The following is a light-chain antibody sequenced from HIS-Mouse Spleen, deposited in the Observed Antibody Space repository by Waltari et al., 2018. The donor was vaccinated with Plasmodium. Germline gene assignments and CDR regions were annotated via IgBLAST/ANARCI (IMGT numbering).Light chain of an antibody. V-gene: IGLV3-25*03. J-gene: IGLJ2*01. Sequence: SYELTQPPSVSVSPGQTARIPGPGLSLPKDYSYWYQQKPGQAPVLVIYKDSGRPSGIPERFSGSSSGTTVTLTISGVQAEDEADYYCQSADSSGTYRVFGGGTKLTVL. CDR1: SLPKDY. CDR2: KDS. CDR3: QSADSSGTYRV.